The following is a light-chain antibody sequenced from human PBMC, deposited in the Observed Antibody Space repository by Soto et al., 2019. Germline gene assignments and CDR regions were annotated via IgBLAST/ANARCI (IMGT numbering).Light chain of an antibody. CDR3: QQRSNWPLIT. CDR1: QIVSSSY. V-gene: IGKV3D-20*02. J-gene: IGKJ5*01. CDR2: GAS. Sequence: EILMTQSPATLSLSPGERATLSCRASQIVSSSYLAWYQHKPGQAPRLLIHGASSRVTGIPDRFSGSGSGTDFTLTITRLEPEDFAVYYCQQRSNWPLITFGQGTRLEIK.